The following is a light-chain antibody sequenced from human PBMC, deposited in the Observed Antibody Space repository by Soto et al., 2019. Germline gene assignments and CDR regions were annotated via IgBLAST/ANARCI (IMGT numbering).Light chain of an antibody. J-gene: IGLJ2*01. CDR2: EVS. CDR1: SSDVGGYNY. V-gene: IGLV2-8*01. CDR3: SSYAGSNKFVV. Sequence: QSALTQPPSASGSHGQSVTISCTGTSSDVGGYNYVSWYQQYPGKAPKLMIYEVSKRPSGVPDRFCGSKSANTASLTVSGLQAEDEADYYCSSYAGSNKFVVFGGGTKLTV.